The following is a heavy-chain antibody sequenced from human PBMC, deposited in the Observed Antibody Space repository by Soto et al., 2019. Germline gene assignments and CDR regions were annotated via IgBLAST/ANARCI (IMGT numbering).Heavy chain of an antibody. CDR3: ARARLVVEGRFDY. V-gene: IGHV3-11*06. J-gene: IGHJ4*02. Sequence: QVQLVESGGGLVKPAGSLRLSCAASGFSFTDYYMNWIRQAPGKGLEWLSYISSTATYTNYADSVRGRFTISRDSAKNTLYLDMNGLRAEDTAVYYCARARLVVEGRFDYWGQGTLVTVSS. CDR1: GFSFTDYY. D-gene: IGHD3-22*01. CDR2: ISSTATYT.